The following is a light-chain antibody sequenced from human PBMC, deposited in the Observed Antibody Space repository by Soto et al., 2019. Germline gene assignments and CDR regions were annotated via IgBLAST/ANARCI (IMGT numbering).Light chain of an antibody. Sequence: QSVLTQPPSVSATPGQKVTISCSGSGSNLGRNYVSWYQQLPGTAPKLLIYDNVYRFSGIPDRFSGSKSCTSATLGITGLQTGDEGDYYCGSWDNSLSSYVFGTGTKVTVL. CDR3: GSWDNSLSSYV. J-gene: IGLJ1*01. V-gene: IGLV1-51*01. CDR1: GSNLGRNY. CDR2: DNV.